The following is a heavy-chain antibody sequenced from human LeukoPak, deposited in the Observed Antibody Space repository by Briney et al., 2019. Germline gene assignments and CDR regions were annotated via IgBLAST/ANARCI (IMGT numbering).Heavy chain of an antibody. D-gene: IGHD4/OR15-4a*01. CDR1: GFTFSSYG. J-gene: IGHJ3*02. CDR3: AKDGGPNYEYAFDI. Sequence: GGSLRLSCAASGFTFSSYGMHWVRQAPGKGLEWVAVISYDGSNKYYADSVKGRFTISRDNSKNTLYLQMNSLRAEDTAVYYCAKDGGPNYEYAFDIWGQGTMVTVSS. V-gene: IGHV3-30*18. CDR2: ISYDGSNK.